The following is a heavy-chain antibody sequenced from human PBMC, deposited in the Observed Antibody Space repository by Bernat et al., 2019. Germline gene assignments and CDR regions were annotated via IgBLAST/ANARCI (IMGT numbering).Heavy chain of an antibody. V-gene: IGHV4-39*02. CDR1: GGSISNSSYY. D-gene: IGHD2-21*01. CDR2: IYYTGST. J-gene: IGHJ4*02. Sequence: QLQLQESGPGLVKPSETLSFTCTISGGSISNSSYYWGWIRQPPGKGLEWIGSIYYTGSTYYNPSLKRRVTISLDTSRNQFSLRLSSVTAADTAVYYCAREKGNLFSFDDFDYWGQGTLVTVSS. CDR3: AREKGNLFSFDDFDY.